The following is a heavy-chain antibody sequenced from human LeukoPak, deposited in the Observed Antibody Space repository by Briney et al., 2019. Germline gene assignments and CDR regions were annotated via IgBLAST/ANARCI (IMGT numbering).Heavy chain of an antibody. Sequence: KASETLSLTCTVSGGSISSYYWSWIRQPPGKGLEWIGYIYYSGSTNYNPSLKSRVTISVDTSKNQFSLKLSSVTAADTAVYYCAGHRRLADFDYWGQGTLVTVSS. CDR1: GGSISSYY. J-gene: IGHJ4*02. D-gene: IGHD3-9*01. CDR2: IYYSGST. CDR3: AGHRRLADFDY. V-gene: IGHV4-59*01.